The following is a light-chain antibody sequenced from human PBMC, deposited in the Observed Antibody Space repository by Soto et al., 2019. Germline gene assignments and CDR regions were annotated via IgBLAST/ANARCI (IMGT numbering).Light chain of an antibody. Sequence: SSTLTQPPSVSAAPGQTASIACGGDRIGSKSVHWYQQKAGQAPVLVVYDDSDRPSGIPERFSGSNSQSTATLTILRVEAGDEADYFCQGWDSSTDHAVFGGGTKLTVL. V-gene: IGLV3-21*02. CDR2: DDS. J-gene: IGLJ2*01. CDR1: RIGSKS. CDR3: QGWDSSTDHAV.